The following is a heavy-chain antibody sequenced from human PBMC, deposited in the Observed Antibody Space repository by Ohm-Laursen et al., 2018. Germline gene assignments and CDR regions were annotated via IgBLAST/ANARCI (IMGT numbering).Heavy chain of an antibody. J-gene: IGHJ5*02. D-gene: IGHD6-19*01. V-gene: IGHV3-7*03. CDR2: INKDGSEK. Sequence: SLRLSCAASGFPFSAYSMNWVRRAPGKGLEWVATINKDGSEKEYVDSVKGRFTISRDNAKNSLYLQMNSLRAEDTAVYYCARAQGIAVASGLWFDPWGQGTLVTVSS. CDR3: ARAQGIAVASGLWFDP. CDR1: GFPFSAYS.